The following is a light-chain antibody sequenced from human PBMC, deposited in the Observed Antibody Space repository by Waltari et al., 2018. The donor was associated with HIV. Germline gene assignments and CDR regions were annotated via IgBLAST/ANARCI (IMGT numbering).Light chain of an antibody. Sequence: QSALTQPASASGSPGQSITISCTGTSRDVGCHNLVPWYQQHPGKAPKLMIYEVSKRPSGVSNRFSGSKSGNTASLTISGLQAEDEADYYCCAYAGSTTYVIFGGGTKLTVL. V-gene: IGLV2-23*02. J-gene: IGLJ2*01. CDR3: CAYAGSTTYVI. CDR1: SRDVGCHNL. CDR2: EVS.